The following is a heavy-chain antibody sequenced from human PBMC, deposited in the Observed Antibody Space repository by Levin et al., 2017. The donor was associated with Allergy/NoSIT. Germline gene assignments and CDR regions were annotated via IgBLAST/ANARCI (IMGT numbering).Heavy chain of an antibody. CDR3: ATEYSTTWSNFRRIDY. CDR1: GFTFSSYA. CDR2: ISYDGSNK. Sequence: GASVKVSCAASGFTFSSYAMHWVRQAPGKGLEWVAVISYDGSNKYYADSVKGRFTVSRDNSKNTLYLQMNSLRAEDTAVYYCATEYSTTWSNFRRIDYWGQGTLVTVSS. V-gene: IGHV3-30-3*01. J-gene: IGHJ4*02. D-gene: IGHD6-13*01.